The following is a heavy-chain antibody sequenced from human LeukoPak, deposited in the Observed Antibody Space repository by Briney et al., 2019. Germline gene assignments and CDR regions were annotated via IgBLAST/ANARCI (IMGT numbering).Heavy chain of an antibody. V-gene: IGHV3-64*01. CDR1: GFTFSSYA. CDR2: ISSNGGST. D-gene: IGHD3-16*01. J-gene: IGHJ4*02. CDR3: ARERSLRYYFDY. Sequence: GGSLRLSCAASGFTFSSYAMHWVRQAPGKGLEYVSAISSNGGSTYYANSVKGRFTISRDNSKNTLYLQMGSLRAEDMAVYYCARERSLRYYFDYWGQGTLVTVSS.